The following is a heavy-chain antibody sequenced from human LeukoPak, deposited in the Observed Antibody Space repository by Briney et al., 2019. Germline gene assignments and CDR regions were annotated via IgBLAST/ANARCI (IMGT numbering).Heavy chain of an antibody. D-gene: IGHD1-20*01. V-gene: IGHV3-74*01. CDR3: GRARISGTAHFDF. Sequence: GGSLTLPCAASGFTFSSYCIHWVRQAPGKALVWVSRIDNDGGSTSYADSVEGRLTISRDNAENTLYLQMNSLRAEDTAVYYCGRARISGTAHFDFLGQGTLVTVSS. CDR1: GFTFSSYC. J-gene: IGHJ4*02. CDR2: IDNDGGST.